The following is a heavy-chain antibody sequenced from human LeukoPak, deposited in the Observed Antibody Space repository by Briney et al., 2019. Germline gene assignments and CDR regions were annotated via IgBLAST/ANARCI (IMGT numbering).Heavy chain of an antibody. Sequence: GGSLRLSCVASGFSLSGYWMYWVRQAPGKGLMYISRNNGDGSTANYADVVKGRFTMSRDNVKNTLYLQMNSLRVEDTAVYYCARDPRNVGLAPWGQGTLVTVSS. CDR1: GFSLSGYW. CDR3: ARDPRNVGLAP. CDR2: NNGDGSTA. J-gene: IGHJ5*02. V-gene: IGHV3-74*01. D-gene: IGHD2-15*01.